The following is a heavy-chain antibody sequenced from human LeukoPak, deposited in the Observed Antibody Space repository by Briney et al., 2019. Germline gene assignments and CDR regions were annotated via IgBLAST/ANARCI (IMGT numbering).Heavy chain of an antibody. CDR3: TTAVTGTGAYYCYAMDV. CDR1: GFTFSNAW. CDR2: IKSKTDGGTT. D-gene: IGHD6-19*01. V-gene: IGHV3-15*01. Sequence: GGSLRLSCAASGFTFSNAWMSWVRQAPGKGLEWVGRIKSKTDGGTTDYAAPVKGRFTISRDDSKNTLYLQMNSLKTEDTAVYYCTTAVTGTGAYYCYAMDVWGQGTTVTVSS. J-gene: IGHJ6*02.